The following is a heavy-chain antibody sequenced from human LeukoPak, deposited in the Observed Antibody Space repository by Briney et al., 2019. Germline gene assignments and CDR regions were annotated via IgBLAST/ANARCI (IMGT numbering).Heavy chain of an antibody. J-gene: IGHJ4*02. CDR1: GYRFNTYW. CDR3: ARQTSSGCDY. Sequence: PGESLQISCKVSGYRFNTYWIAWVRQMPGKGLEWMGIIYPGDSDTRYSPSFQGQVTISADKSISTAYLLWSSLKASDTAMYYCARQTSSGCDYWGQGTLVIVSA. V-gene: IGHV5-51*01. CDR2: IYPGDSDT. D-gene: IGHD3-22*01.